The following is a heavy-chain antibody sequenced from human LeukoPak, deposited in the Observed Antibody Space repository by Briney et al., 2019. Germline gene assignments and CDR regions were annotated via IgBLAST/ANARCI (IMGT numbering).Heavy chain of an antibody. CDR2: IYYSGST. CDR3: ARELEVVVPAAIGPDGGYIDY. Sequence: PSETLSLTCTVSGGSISSGGYYWSWIRQHPGKGLEWIGYIYYSGSTYYNPSLKSRVTISVDTSKNQFSLKLSSVTAADTAVYYCARELEVVVPAAIGPDGGYIDYWGQGTLVTVSS. CDR1: GGSISSGGYY. V-gene: IGHV4-31*03. J-gene: IGHJ4*02. D-gene: IGHD2-2*01.